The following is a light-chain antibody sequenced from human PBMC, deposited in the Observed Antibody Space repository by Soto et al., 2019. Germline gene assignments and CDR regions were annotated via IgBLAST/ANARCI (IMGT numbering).Light chain of an antibody. Sequence: QLVLTQPPSASGTPGQRITISCSGSSSNIGSNTVHWYQQLPGTAPKVLIYSNNQRPSGVPDRFSGSKSGTSASLAISGLQSEDEADYYCATWDESLTGEVFGPGTKVTVL. J-gene: IGLJ1*01. CDR3: ATWDESLTGEV. CDR1: SSNIGSNT. V-gene: IGLV1-44*01. CDR2: SNN.